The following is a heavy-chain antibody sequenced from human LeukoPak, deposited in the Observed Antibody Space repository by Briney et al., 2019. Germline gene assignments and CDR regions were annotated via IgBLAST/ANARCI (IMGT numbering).Heavy chain of an antibody. CDR2: INDSGTI. Sequence: SETLSLTCAVYGGSFSNYYWSWIRQSPGKGLEWIGEINDSGTINYNPSLMSRVTISVDRSKNQFSLKLSSVTAADTAVYYCARRWNYGRNYYIDVWGKGATVSVSS. D-gene: IGHD1-7*01. CDR3: ARRWNYGRNYYIDV. V-gene: IGHV4-34*01. CDR1: GGSFSNYY. J-gene: IGHJ6*03.